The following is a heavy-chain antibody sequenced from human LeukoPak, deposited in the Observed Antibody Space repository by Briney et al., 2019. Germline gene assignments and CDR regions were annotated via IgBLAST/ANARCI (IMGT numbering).Heavy chain of an antibody. V-gene: IGHV3-30-3*01. Sequence: GGSLRLSCAASRFTFSSYAMHWVRQAPGKGLEWVAVISYDGSNKYYADSVKGRFTISRDNSKNTLYLQMNSLRAEDTAVYYCAKDPVGATTGDYWGQGTLVTVSS. D-gene: IGHD1-26*01. CDR1: RFTFSSYA. CDR2: ISYDGSNK. CDR3: AKDPVGATTGDY. J-gene: IGHJ4*02.